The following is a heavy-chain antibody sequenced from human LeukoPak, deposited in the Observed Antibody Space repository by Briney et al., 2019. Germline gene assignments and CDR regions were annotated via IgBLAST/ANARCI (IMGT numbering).Heavy chain of an antibody. CDR1: GSTLSTYS. CDR3: ASTFVGSSGWYPFDY. Sequence: GGSLRLSCAASGSTLSTYSMNWVRQAPGKGLEWISYISSSAITIYYADSVEGRFTISRDNAKNSLYLQMNSLRDEDTAVYYCASTFVGSSGWYPFDYWGQGAPVTVSS. J-gene: IGHJ4*02. CDR2: ISSSAITI. D-gene: IGHD6-19*01. V-gene: IGHV3-48*02.